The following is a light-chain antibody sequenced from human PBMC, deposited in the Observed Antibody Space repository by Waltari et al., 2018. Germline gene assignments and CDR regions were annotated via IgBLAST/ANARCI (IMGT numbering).Light chain of an antibody. CDR3: CSYIGRAL. J-gene: IGLJ2*01. Sequence: QSALTQPRSVSGSPGQSVTISCTGTSSDVGRFNYVAWYQHHPGRPPRLIIYDVTKRPSGVPDRFSGSKSGNTASLTISGLQDEDEADFYCCSYIGRALFGGGTKLTVL. V-gene: IGLV2-11*01. CDR1: SSDVGRFNY. CDR2: DVT.